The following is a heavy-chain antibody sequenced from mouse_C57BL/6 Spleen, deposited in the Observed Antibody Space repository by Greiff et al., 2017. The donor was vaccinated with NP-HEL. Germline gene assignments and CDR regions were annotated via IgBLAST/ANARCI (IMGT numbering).Heavy chain of an antibody. J-gene: IGHJ2*01. CDR3: AREGCYGNYYFDY. CDR1: GFTFSDYY. Sequence: EVQRVESEGGLVQPGSSMKLSCTASGFTFSDYYMAWVRQVPEKGLEWVANINYDGSSTYYLDSLKSRFIISRDNAKNILYLQMSSLKSEDTATYYCAREGCYGNYYFDYWGQGTTLTVSS. D-gene: IGHD2-1*01. CDR2: INYDGSST. V-gene: IGHV5-16*01.